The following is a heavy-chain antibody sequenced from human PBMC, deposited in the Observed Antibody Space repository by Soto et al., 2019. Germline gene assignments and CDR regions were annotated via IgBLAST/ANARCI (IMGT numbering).Heavy chain of an antibody. V-gene: IGHV3-49*04. Sequence: GGSLRLSCTGSGFNFANYALTWVRQAPGKGLEWVGFIRGETNGGTADYAASLKGRITISRDDSKSIAYLEINSLQTEDTAVYYCTRYSYESSGYYVYWGQGTLVTVSS. J-gene: IGHJ4*02. CDR2: IRGETNGGTA. CDR3: TRYSYESSGYYVY. D-gene: IGHD3-22*01. CDR1: GFNFANYA.